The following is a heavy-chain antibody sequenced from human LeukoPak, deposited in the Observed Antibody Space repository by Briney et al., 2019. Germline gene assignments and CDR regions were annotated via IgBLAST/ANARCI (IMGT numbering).Heavy chain of an antibody. J-gene: IGHJ6*03. V-gene: IGHV1-2*02. CDR3: ARVVAVTGTPVYYMDV. Sequence: GASVTVSCKSSGYGYTCNLMHWVRQAPGQGLEWMGWINPNSGGTNYAQKFQGRVTMTRDTSISTAYMDLNRLIPDNTAAYYCARVVAVTGTPVYYMDVWGKGTTVTVSS. CDR1: GYGYTCNL. D-gene: IGHD6-19*01. CDR2: INPNSGGT.